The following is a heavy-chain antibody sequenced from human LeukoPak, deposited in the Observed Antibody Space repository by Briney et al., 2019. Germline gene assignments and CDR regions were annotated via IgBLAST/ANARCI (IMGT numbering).Heavy chain of an antibody. V-gene: IGHV4-39*01. Sequence: SETLSLTCTVSGGSISSSSSYWGWIRQPRGKGLEWIGNIFYSGTTYYNPSLKSRVTISLDTSKNQFSLRLSSVTAADTAFYHCVRLPTGYPNWFDPWGQGTLVTVSS. CDR3: VRLPTGYPNWFDP. J-gene: IGHJ5*02. CDR1: GGSISSSSSY. D-gene: IGHD3-9*01. CDR2: IFYSGTT.